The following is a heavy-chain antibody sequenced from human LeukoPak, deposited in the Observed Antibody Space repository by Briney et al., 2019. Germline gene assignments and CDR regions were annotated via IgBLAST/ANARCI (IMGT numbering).Heavy chain of an antibody. V-gene: IGHV1-2*02. CDR1: GYTFTGYY. D-gene: IGHD3-22*01. Sequence: ASVKVSCKASGYTFTGYYMHWVRQAPGQGLEWMGWINPNSGGTNYAQQFQGRVTMTRDTSISTAYMVLSMLTSDDTAVYYCARDDPRGWYYFDYWGQGTLVTVSS. CDR3: ARDDPRGWYYFDY. CDR2: INPNSGGT. J-gene: IGHJ4*02.